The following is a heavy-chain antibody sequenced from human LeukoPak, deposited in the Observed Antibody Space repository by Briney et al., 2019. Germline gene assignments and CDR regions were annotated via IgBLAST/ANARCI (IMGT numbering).Heavy chain of an antibody. V-gene: IGHV4-34*01. CDR3: ARSYAHDY. CDR2: INHSGST. Sequence: SSKTLSLTCAVYGGSFSGDYWSWIRQPPGKGLEWIGEINHSGSTNYNPSLKSRVTISVDTSKNQFSLKLSSVTAADTAVYYCARSYAHDYWGQGTLVTVSS. J-gene: IGHJ4*02. D-gene: IGHD2-2*01. CDR1: GGSFSGDY.